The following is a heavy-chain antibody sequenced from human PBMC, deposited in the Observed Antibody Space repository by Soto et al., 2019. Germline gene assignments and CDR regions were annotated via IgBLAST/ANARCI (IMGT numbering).Heavy chain of an antibody. CDR2: INAGNGNT. D-gene: IGHD1-26*01. Sequence: ASVKVSCKASGYTFTSYAMHWVRQAPGQRLEWMGWINAGNGNTKYSQKFQGRVTITRDTSASTAYMELSSLRSEDTAVYYCARAPLWELRNWFDPWGQGTLVTVSS. CDR3: ARAPLWELRNWFDP. CDR1: GYTFTSYA. J-gene: IGHJ5*02. V-gene: IGHV1-3*01.